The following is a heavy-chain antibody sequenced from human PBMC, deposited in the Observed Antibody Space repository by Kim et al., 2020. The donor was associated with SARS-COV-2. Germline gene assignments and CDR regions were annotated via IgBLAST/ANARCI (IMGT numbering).Heavy chain of an antibody. D-gene: IGHD2-2*01. CDR2: ISYDGSNK. J-gene: IGHJ6*01. V-gene: IGHV3-30*04. CDR3: ARDPIVVVPAAPADYYY. CDR1: GFTFSSYA. Sequence: GGSLRLSCAASGFTFSSYAMHWVRQAPGKGLEWVAVISYDGSNKYYADSVKGRFTISRDNSKNTLYLQMNSLRAEDTAVYYCARDPIVVVPAAPADYYY.